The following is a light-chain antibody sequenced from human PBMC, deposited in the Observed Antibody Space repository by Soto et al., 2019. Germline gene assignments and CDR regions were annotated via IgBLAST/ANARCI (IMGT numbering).Light chain of an antibody. CDR3: QQSYRSPT. CDR1: QSISSY. V-gene: IGKV1-39*01. Sequence: DIQMTQSPSSLSASVGDRVTITCRASQSISSYLNWYQQKPGKAPKLLIYAASTLQFGVPSRFSGSGSGTDFTLTISSLQPEDFATYYYQQSYRSPTFGQGTKVDIK. CDR2: AAS. J-gene: IGKJ1*01.